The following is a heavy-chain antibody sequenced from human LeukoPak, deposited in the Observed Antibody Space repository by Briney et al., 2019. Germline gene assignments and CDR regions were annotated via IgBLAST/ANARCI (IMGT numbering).Heavy chain of an antibody. J-gene: IGHJ4*02. V-gene: IGHV3-23*01. D-gene: IGHD2-2*02. CDR1: GFTFSSYA. Sequence: TGGSLRLSCAASGFTFSSYAMSWVRQAPGKGLEWVSAISGSGGSTYIADSVKGRFTTSRDSSKNAVYLQMNSLRAEDTAVYYCAKGRACSSTSCYRGFFDYWGQGTLVTVSS. CDR3: AKGRACSSTSCYRGFFDY. CDR2: ISGSGGST.